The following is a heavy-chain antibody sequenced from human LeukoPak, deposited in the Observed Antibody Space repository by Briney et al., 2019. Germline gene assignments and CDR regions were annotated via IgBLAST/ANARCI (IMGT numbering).Heavy chain of an antibody. J-gene: IGHJ6*02. D-gene: IGHD2-15*01. CDR3: AREVADYYYGMDV. V-gene: IGHV3-7*03. Sequence: QPGGSLRLSCAASGFTFSSYWMSWVRQAPGKGLEWVANIKQDGSEKYYVDSVKGRFTISRDNAKNSLYLQMNSLRAEDTAVYYCAREVADYYYGMDVWGQGTTVTVSS. CDR1: GFTFSSYW. CDR2: IKQDGSEK.